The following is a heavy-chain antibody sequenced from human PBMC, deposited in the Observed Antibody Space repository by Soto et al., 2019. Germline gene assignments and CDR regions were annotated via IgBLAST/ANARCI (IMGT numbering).Heavy chain of an antibody. CDR1: GGTFSSYA. CDR3: ARDSLEDGHTETPAFDY. Sequence: ASVKVSCKASGGTFSSYAISWVRQAPGQGLEWMGGIIPIFGTANYAQKFQGRVTITADQSTSTAYMKLSSLRSEDTAVYYCARDSLEDGHTETPAFDYWGQGTLVTVSS. D-gene: IGHD3-3*01. J-gene: IGHJ4*02. CDR2: IIPIFGTA. V-gene: IGHV1-69*13.